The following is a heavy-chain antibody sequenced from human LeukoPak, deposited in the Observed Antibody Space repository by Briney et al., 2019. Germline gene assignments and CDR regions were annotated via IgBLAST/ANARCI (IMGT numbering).Heavy chain of an antibody. Sequence: SETLSLTCTVSGGSISSYYWSWIRQPPGKGLEWIGYIYYSGSTNYNPSLKSRVTISVDTSKNQFSLKLSSVTAADTAVYYCARESHYDSSGYFKGKNWFDPWGQETLVTVSS. CDR2: IYYSGST. J-gene: IGHJ5*02. CDR1: GGSISSYY. V-gene: IGHV4-59*01. D-gene: IGHD3-22*01. CDR3: ARESHYDSSGYFKGKNWFDP.